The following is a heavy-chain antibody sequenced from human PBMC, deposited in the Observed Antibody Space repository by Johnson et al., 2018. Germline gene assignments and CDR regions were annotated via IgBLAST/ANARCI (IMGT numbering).Heavy chain of an antibody. CDR1: GGSITNYY. V-gene: IGHV4-59*01. CDR2: IYYSGST. Sequence: QVQLQESGPGLVKPSETLSLICTVSGGSITNYYWSWIRQPPGKGLEWIGYIYYSGSTNYTPSLKSRVTISIDTSKNQFSLKLRSVTAADPAMYYWTRGAYPPLPSYWGQGTLVTVSS. J-gene: IGHJ4*02. CDR3: TRGAYPPLPSY. D-gene: IGHD2-2*01.